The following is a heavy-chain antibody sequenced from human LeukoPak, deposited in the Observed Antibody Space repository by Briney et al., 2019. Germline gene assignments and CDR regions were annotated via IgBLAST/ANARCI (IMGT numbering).Heavy chain of an antibody. CDR3: ARAPTTVIAAGTLDI. V-gene: IGHV4-34*01. CDR2: INDSGST. CDR1: GGSFSDFY. J-gene: IGHJ3*02. D-gene: IGHD4-17*01. Sequence: PSETLSLTCVVYGGSFSDFYWNWIRLSPGTGLEWIGEINDSGSTSYSPSLKGRVTISIDTSKNQFSLNLNSVTAADTAVYYCARAPTTVIAAGTLDIWGQGTRVTVSS.